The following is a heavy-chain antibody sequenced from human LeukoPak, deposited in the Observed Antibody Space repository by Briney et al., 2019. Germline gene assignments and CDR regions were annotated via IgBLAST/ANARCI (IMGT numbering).Heavy chain of an antibody. CDR2: ITQDGSEK. V-gene: IGHV3-7*01. CDR1: EFTFSSHQ. Sequence: GGSLRLSCAASEFTFSSHQMSWVRQAPGKGLEWVAKITQDGSEKYYMDSVKGRSIISRDNGKNSLYLQMNSLRVEDMAVYYCARDWRQDNAFDLWGQGTMVTVSS. J-gene: IGHJ3*01. D-gene: IGHD2-15*01. CDR3: ARDWRQDNAFDL.